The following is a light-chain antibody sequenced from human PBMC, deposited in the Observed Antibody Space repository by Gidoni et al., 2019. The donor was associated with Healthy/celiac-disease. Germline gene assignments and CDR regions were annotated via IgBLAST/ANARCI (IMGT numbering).Light chain of an antibody. V-gene: IGKV3-11*01. CDR3: QQRSKWPTT. J-gene: IGKJ2*01. Sequence: EIVLTQSPATLSLSPGERATLSCRASQSVSSYLAWYQQKPGQAPRLLIYDASNRATGIPARLSGSGSGTEFTLNISSLEPEDFAGDYCQQRSKWPTTFGQGTKLEIK. CDR2: DAS. CDR1: QSVSSY.